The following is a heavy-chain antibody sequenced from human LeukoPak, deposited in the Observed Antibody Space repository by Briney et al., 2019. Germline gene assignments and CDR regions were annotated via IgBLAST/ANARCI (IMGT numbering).Heavy chain of an antibody. D-gene: IGHD5-12*01. CDR3: AKDPVDGVARDWYFDV. V-gene: IGHV3-30*18. Sequence: GRSLRLSCAASGFTFSSYGMHWVRQAPGKGLEWVAVISYDGSNKYYAGSVKGRFTISRDNSKNTLYLQMNSLRAEDTAVYYCAKDPVDGVARDWYFDVWGRGTLVTVSS. CDR2: ISYDGSNK. CDR1: GFTFSSYG. J-gene: IGHJ2*01.